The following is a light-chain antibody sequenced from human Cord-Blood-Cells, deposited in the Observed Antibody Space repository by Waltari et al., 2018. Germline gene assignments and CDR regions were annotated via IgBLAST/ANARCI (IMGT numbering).Light chain of an antibody. V-gene: IGKV3-15*01. CDR3: QQYNNWPPWT. Sequence: VMTQSPATLSVSPGERATTSCRASQSVSSNLAWYQQKPGQAPRLLIYGASTRATGIPARFSGSGSGTEFTLTISSLQSEDFAVYYCQQYNNWPPWTFGQGTKVEIK. CDR2: GAS. J-gene: IGKJ1*01. CDR1: QSVSSN.